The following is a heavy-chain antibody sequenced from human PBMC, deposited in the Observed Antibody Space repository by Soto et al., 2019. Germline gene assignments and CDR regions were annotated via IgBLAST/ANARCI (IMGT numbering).Heavy chain of an antibody. D-gene: IGHD2-2*01. Sequence: ASVKVSCKASGYTFTSYGISWVRQAPGQGLEWMGWISAYNGNTNYAQKLQGRVTMTTDTSTSTAYMELRSLRSDDTAVYYCARDCSSTSCYAGTLLDSDYWGQGTLVTVSS. V-gene: IGHV1-18*01. CDR2: ISAYNGNT. CDR1: GYTFTSYG. CDR3: ARDCSSTSCYAGTLLDSDY. J-gene: IGHJ4*02.